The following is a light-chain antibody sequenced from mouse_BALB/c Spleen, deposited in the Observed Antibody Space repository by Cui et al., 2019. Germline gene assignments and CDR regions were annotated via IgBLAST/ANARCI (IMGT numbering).Light chain of an antibody. CDR1: QDVGTA. J-gene: IGKJ2*01. V-gene: IGKV6-23*01. Sequence: VITQTHKFMSTSVGDRDSITCKASQDVGTAVAWYQHKPGQSHKLLIYWAYTRHTGVPDRFTGSGCGTDFTLTISNVQSEDVADYFCQQNSSYPLTFGGGTKLEIK. CDR3: QQNSSYPLT. CDR2: WAY.